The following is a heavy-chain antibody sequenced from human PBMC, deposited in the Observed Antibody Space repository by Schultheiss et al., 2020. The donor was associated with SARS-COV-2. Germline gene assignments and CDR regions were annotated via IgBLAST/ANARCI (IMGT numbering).Heavy chain of an antibody. V-gene: IGHV4-59*01. Sequence: SETLSLTCAVYGGSFSGYYWSWIRQPPGKGLEWIGSIYYSGSTNYNPSLKSRVTISVDKSKNQVSLRLTSVTAADTAVYYCVRDNMASRPGSMDYNYFGLDVWGQGTTVTVSS. CDR1: GGSFSGYY. D-gene: IGHD6-6*01. J-gene: IGHJ6*02. CDR2: IYYSGST. CDR3: VRDNMASRPGSMDYNYFGLDV.